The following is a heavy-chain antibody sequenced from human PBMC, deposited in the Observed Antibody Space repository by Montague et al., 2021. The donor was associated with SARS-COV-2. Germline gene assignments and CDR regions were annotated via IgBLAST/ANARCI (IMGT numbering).Heavy chain of an antibody. D-gene: IGHD4-17*01. J-gene: IGHJ6*02. V-gene: IGHV4-39*07. Sequence: SETLSLTCAVSGGSISSRSYYWGWIRQPPGKGLEWIGSIYYRGSTYYNPSLKSRGTISVDTSKNQFSLKLSSVTAADTAVYYCARDYGDYGSGYYYGMDVWGQGTTVTVSS. CDR1: GGSISSRSYY. CDR3: ARDYGDYGSGYYYGMDV. CDR2: IYYRGST.